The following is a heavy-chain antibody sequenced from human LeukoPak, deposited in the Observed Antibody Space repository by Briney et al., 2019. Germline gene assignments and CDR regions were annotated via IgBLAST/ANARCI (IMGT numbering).Heavy chain of an antibody. CDR1: GFTFSSYS. D-gene: IGHD6-19*01. J-gene: IGHJ4*02. V-gene: IGHV3-21*01. CDR3: AKGKQDSSGWYYFDY. Sequence: PGGSLRLSCAASGFTFSSYSMNWVRQAPGKGLEWVSSISSSSSYIYYADSVKGRFTISRDNAKNSLYLQMNSLRAEDTAVYYCAKGKQDSSGWYYFDYWGQGTLVTVSS. CDR2: ISSSSSYI.